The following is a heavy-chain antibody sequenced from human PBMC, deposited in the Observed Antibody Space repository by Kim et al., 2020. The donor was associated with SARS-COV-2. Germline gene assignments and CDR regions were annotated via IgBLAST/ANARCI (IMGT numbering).Heavy chain of an antibody. CDR2: IYYSGST. CDR3: AREARKSIAAAGANNWFDP. D-gene: IGHD6-13*01. CDR1: GGSISSYY. V-gene: IGHV4-59*13. Sequence: SETLSLTCTVSGGSISSYYWSWIRQPPGKGLEWIGYIYYSGSTNYNPSLKSRVTISVDTSKNQFSLKLSSVTAADTAVYYCAREARKSIAAAGANNWFDPWGQGTLVTVSS. J-gene: IGHJ5*02.